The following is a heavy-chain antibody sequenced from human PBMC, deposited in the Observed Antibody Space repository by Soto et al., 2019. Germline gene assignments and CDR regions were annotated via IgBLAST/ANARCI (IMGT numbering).Heavy chain of an antibody. CDR1: GGSISSGGYY. D-gene: IGHD4-17*01. V-gene: IGHV4-31*03. J-gene: IGHJ4*02. CDR3: ARVWGYGGNSRFDY. Sequence: QVQLQESGPGLVKTSQTLSLTCTVSGGSISSGGYYWSWVRQHPGKGLDLIGYIYYSGSTYYNPSLKSRVIISLDTSKNQYSLKLSSVIAADTAVYYCARVWGYGGNSRFDYWGQGTLVIDSS. CDR2: IYYSGST.